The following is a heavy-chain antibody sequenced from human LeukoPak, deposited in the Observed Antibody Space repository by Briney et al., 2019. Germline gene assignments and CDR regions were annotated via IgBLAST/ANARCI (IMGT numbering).Heavy chain of an antibody. CDR3: AKALEMATAYFDY. V-gene: IGHV3-9*01. CDR2: ISWNSGSI. Sequence: QPGGSLRLSCAASGFTFDDYAMHWVRQAPGKGLEWVSGISWNSGSIGYADSVKGRFTISRDNAKNSLYLQMNSLRAEDTALYYCAKALEMATAYFDYWGQGTLVTVSS. J-gene: IGHJ4*02. D-gene: IGHD5-24*01. CDR1: GFTFDDYA.